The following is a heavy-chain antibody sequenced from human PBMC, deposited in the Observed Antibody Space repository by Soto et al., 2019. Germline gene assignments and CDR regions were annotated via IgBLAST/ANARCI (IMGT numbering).Heavy chain of an antibody. J-gene: IGHJ4*02. Sequence: QVQLVQSGAEVKKPGSSVKVSCKASGGTFSSYAISWVRQAPGQGLEWMGGIIPIFGTANYAQKFEGRVTITADESTNTAYMELSSLRSEDTAVYYCARGRKGWLQSNHLFDYWGQGTLVTVSS. CDR1: GGTFSSYA. V-gene: IGHV1-69*01. D-gene: IGHD5-12*01. CDR2: IIPIFGTA. CDR3: ARGRKGWLQSNHLFDY.